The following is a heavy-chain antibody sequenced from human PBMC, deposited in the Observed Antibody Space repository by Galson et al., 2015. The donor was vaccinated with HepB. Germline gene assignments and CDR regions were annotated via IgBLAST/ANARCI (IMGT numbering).Heavy chain of an antibody. CDR1: GGSISSSNW. Sequence: TLSLTCAVSGGSISSSNWWSWVRQPPGKGLEWIGEIYHSGSTNYNPSLKSRVTISVDKSKNQFSLKLSSVTAADTAVYYCARTEYYYDSSGYRPLFRGGVGCGMDVWGQGTTVTVSS. D-gene: IGHD3-22*01. J-gene: IGHJ6*02. CDR2: IYHSGST. V-gene: IGHV4-4*02. CDR3: ARTEYYYDSSGYRPLFRGGVGCGMDV.